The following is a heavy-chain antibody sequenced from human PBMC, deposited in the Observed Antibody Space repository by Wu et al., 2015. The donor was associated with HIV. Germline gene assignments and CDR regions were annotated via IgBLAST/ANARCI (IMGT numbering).Heavy chain of an antibody. CDR2: INPSGGST. Sequence: QVQLVQSGAEVKKPGASVKVSCKASGYTFTSYYMHWVRQAPGQGLEWMGIINPSGGSTSHAQKFQGRVTMTRDTSTSTVYMELSSLRSEDTAVYYCARDWKHRFGELYMDAFDSLGPRDKWSRLF. CDR3: ARDWKHRFGELYMDAFDS. V-gene: IGHV1-46*01. D-gene: IGHD3-10*01. J-gene: IGHJ3*01. CDR1: GYTFTSYY.